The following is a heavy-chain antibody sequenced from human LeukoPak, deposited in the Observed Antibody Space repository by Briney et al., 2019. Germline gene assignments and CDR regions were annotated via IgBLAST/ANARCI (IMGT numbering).Heavy chain of an antibody. CDR3: VRDEGAAAGRAFDI. D-gene: IGHD6-13*01. V-gene: IGHV4-4*08. CDR2: VHSSGGA. Sequence: SETLSLTCTVSGGSISSHYWSWIRQPPGQGLEWIGYVHSSGGANYNPSLNSRVTMSVDTSKDRLSLRLSSVTAADTAVYYCVRDEGAAAGRAFDIWGQGTMVTVSS. CDR1: GGSISSHY. J-gene: IGHJ3*02.